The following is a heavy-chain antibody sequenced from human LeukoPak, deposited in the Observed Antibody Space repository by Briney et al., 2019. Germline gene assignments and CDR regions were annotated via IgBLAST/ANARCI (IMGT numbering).Heavy chain of an antibody. J-gene: IGHJ4*02. CDR3: ARDPVDDY. CDR2: IRSSSSYI. Sequence: GGSLRLSCAASGFTFSSYSMNWVRQAPGKGLEWVSSIRSSSSYIYYADSVKGRFTISRDNAKNSLYLQMNSLRGEDTALYYCARDPVDDYWGQGTLVTVSS. CDR1: GFTFSSYS. V-gene: IGHV3-21*01.